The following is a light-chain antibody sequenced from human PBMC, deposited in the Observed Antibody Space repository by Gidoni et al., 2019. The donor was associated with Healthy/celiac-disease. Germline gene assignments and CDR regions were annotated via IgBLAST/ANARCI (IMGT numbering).Light chain of an antibody. CDR2: AAS. J-gene: IGKJ1*01. V-gene: IGKV1-27*01. CDR3: QKYNSAPQT. CDR1: QGISNY. Sequence: DIQMTQSPSSLSASVGDRVTITCRASQGISNYLAWYQQKPGKVPKLLIYAASTLQSGVPPRFSDSASGTDFPLTISSLQPEDVATYYCQKYNSAPQTFGQGTKVEIK.